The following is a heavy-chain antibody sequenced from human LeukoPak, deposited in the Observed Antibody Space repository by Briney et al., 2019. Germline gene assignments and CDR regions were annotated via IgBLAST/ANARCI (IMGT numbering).Heavy chain of an antibody. D-gene: IGHD5-12*01. J-gene: IGHJ5*02. Sequence: PSQTLSLTCTVSGGSISSGGYYWSWIRQHPGKGLEWIGYIYYSGSTYYNPSLKSRVTISVDTSKSQFSLKLSSVTAADTAVYYCAREYSGYESWFDPWGQGTLVTVSS. V-gene: IGHV4-31*03. CDR1: GGSISSGGYY. CDR3: AREYSGYESWFDP. CDR2: IYYSGST.